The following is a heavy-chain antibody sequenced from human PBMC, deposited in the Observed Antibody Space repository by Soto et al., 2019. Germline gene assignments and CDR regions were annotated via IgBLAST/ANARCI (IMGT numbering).Heavy chain of an antibody. Sequence: GGSLRLSCAASGFTFSSYWMSWVRQAPGKGLEWVANIKQDGSEKYYVDSVKGRFTISRDNAKNSLYLQMNSLRAEDTAVYYCARGDNYYDSSGHGDYWGQGTLVTVSS. CDR1: GFTFSSYW. CDR2: IKQDGSEK. V-gene: IGHV3-7*01. CDR3: ARGDNYYDSSGHGDY. J-gene: IGHJ4*02. D-gene: IGHD3-22*01.